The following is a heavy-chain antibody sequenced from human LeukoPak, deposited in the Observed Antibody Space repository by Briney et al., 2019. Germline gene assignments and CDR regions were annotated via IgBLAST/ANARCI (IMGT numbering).Heavy chain of an antibody. J-gene: IGHJ4*02. Sequence: PGGSLRLSCAASGFAFSTHAMSWVRQAPGKGLEWVSAINFSGGNTYYADSVKGRFTISRDNSKNTLYLQMNSLRAEDTAVYYCAKDHGRSGWDYWGQGTLVTVSS. CDR1: GFAFSTHA. CDR2: INFSGGNT. CDR3: AKDHGRSGWDY. V-gene: IGHV3-23*01. D-gene: IGHD6-19*01.